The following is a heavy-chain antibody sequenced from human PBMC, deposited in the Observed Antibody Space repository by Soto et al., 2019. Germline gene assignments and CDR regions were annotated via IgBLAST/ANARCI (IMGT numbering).Heavy chain of an antibody. CDR3: AQDRGWGVVSPSHDY. CDR2: IRGTGGET. CDR1: GFTFRNFV. J-gene: IGHJ4*02. Sequence: EVQLLESGGGIVQPGGSLRVSCVASGFTFRNFVMSWVRQAPGKGLAWVSAIRGTGGETFYADSVKGRFTISRDNSKNTLYLQMNSLRDEDTALYFCAQDRGWGVVSPSHDYWGQGTLVTVSS. D-gene: IGHD2-21*01. V-gene: IGHV3-23*01.